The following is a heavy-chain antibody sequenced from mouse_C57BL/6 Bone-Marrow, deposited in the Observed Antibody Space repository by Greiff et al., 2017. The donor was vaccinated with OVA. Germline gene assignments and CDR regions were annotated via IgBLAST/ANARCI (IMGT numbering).Heavy chain of an antibody. CDR1: GYTFTDYY. V-gene: IGHV1-19*01. Sequence: VQLQQSGPVLVKPGASVKMSCKASGYTFTDYYMNWVKQSHGKSLEWIGVINPYNGGTSYNQTFKGKATLTVDKSSSTAYMALNSLTSEDSAVYYCARDYGKDFDYWGQGTTLTVSS. J-gene: IGHJ2*01. CDR3: ARDYGKDFDY. D-gene: IGHD1-1*01. CDR2: INPYNGGT.